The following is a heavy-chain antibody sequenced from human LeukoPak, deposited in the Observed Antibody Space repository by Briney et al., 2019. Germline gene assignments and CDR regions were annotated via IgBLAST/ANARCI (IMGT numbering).Heavy chain of an antibody. V-gene: IGHV4-31*03. CDR3: ARVSYYGSADYSKYYFDN. CDR2: MYHSGST. Sequence: PSQTLSLTCTVSVGSITTGGHYRSWIRQHPGKGLEWIGYMYHSGSTYYNPSLKSRVTISVDTSKNQFSLKLTSVTAADTAVYYCARVSYYGSADYSKYYFDNWGQGTLVTVSS. D-gene: IGHD3-22*01. CDR1: VGSITTGGHY. J-gene: IGHJ4*02.